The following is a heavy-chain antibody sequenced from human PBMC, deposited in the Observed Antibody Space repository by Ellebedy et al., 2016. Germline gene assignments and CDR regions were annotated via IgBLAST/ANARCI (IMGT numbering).Heavy chain of an antibody. CDR3: ARVGGLVPAAHTPSWGDYYYYMDV. J-gene: IGHJ6*03. CDR2: ISYDGSNK. Sequence: GESLKISXAASGFTFSSYGMHWVRQAPGKGLEWVAVISYDGSNKYYADSVKGRFTISRDNSKNTLYLQMNSLRAEDTALYHCARVGGLVPAAHTPSWGDYYYYMDVWGKGTTVTVSS. CDR1: GFTFSSYG. D-gene: IGHD2-2*01. V-gene: IGHV3-30*03.